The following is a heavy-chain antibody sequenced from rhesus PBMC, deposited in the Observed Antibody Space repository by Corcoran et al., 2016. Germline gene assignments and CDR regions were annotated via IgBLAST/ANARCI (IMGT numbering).Heavy chain of an antibody. CDR3: ARVGMRSDIDV. CDR2: IYSNSEST. CDR1: GCTISSVYCY. V-gene: IGHV4S12*01. Sequence: QVQLQESGPGVVKPSETLSLTCAVSGCTISSVYCYLSWIRHPPGKGLEWIGGIYSNSESTNYNPSLKSRVTISKDTSKNQFSLKLSSVTATDTAVYYCARVGMRSDIDVWGPGVLVTVSS. J-gene: IGHJ5-1*01. D-gene: IGHD3-22*01.